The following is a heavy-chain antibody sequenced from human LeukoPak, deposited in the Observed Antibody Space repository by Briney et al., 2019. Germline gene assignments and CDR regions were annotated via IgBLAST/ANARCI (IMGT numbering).Heavy chain of an antibody. CDR3: ARGGRWGTNYYMDV. D-gene: IGHD4-23*01. CDR2: INHSGST. CDR1: GGSFSGYY. Sequence: SETLSLTCAVYGGSFSGYYWSWIRQPPGKGLEWIGEINHSGSTSYNPSLKSRVTISVDTSKNQFSLKLSSVTAADTAVYYCARGGRWGTNYYMDVWGKGTTVTVSS. J-gene: IGHJ6*03. V-gene: IGHV4-34*01.